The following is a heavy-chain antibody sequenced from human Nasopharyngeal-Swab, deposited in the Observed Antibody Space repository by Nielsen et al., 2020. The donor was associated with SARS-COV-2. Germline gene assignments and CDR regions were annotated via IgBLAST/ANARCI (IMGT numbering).Heavy chain of an antibody. CDR2: IKQDGSEK. CDR3: ARDYGDYGNYYYGMDV. V-gene: IGHV3-7*01. CDR1: GFTFSSYW. Sequence: GGSLRLSCAASGFTFSSYWMSWVRQAPGKGLEWVASIKQDGSEKYYVDSVKGRFTISRDNAKNSLYLQMNSLRAEDTAVYYCARDYGDYGNYYYGMDVWGQGTTVTVSS. J-gene: IGHJ6*02. D-gene: IGHD4-17*01.